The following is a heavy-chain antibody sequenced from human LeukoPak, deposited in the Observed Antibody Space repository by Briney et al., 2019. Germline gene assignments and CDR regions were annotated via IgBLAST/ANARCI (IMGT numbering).Heavy chain of an antibody. V-gene: IGHV3-23*01. J-gene: IGHJ4*02. CDR1: GLTFSSYA. Sequence: SGGSLRLSCAASGLTFSSYAMSWVRQAPGKGLEWVSAISGSGGSTYYADSVKGRFTISRDNSKNTLYLQMNSLRAEDTAVYYCAKVGPHCSSTSCPFDYWGQGTLVTVSS. CDR2: ISGSGGST. D-gene: IGHD2-2*01. CDR3: AKVGPHCSSTSCPFDY.